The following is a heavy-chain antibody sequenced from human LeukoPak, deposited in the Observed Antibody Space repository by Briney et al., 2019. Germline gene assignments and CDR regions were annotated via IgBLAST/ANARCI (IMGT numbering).Heavy chain of an antibody. CDR2: IYTSGST. Sequence: SETLSLTCSVSGGSIGIYYWSWIRQPAGKGLEWIGRIYTSGSTNYNPSLKSRVIISVDESKNQFSLRLSSVTAADTAVYYCANQGRVPDSFDIWGQGTTVTVSS. V-gene: IGHV4-4*07. CDR3: ANQGRVPDSFDI. D-gene: IGHD3-10*01. J-gene: IGHJ3*02. CDR1: GGSIGIYY.